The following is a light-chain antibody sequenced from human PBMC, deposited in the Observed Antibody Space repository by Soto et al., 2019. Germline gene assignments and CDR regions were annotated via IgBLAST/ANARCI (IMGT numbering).Light chain of an antibody. Sequence: QSALTQPASVSGSPGQSITISCTGASSDVGGYNYVSWYQQHPGKAPKLMIYDVSNRPSGVSNRFSGSKSGNTASLTISGLQAEDEADYYGSSYTGSSTYVVFGGGTKVTVL. V-gene: IGLV2-14*01. J-gene: IGLJ2*01. CDR3: SSYTGSSTYVV. CDR2: DVS. CDR1: SSDVGGYNY.